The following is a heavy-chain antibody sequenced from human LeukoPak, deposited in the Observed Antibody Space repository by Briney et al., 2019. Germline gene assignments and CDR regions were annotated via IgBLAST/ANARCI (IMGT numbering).Heavy chain of an antibody. Sequence: GGSLRLSCAASGFTFSSYAMSWVRQAPGKGLEWVSAISGSGGSTYYADSVKGRFTISRDNSKNTLYLQMNSLRAEDTAVYYCAKGGSYARIPAAIHYYYYMDVWGKGTTVTVSS. CDR1: GFTFSSYA. CDR3: AKGGSYARIPAAIHYYYYMDV. V-gene: IGHV3-23*01. CDR2: ISGSGGST. D-gene: IGHD2-2*02. J-gene: IGHJ6*03.